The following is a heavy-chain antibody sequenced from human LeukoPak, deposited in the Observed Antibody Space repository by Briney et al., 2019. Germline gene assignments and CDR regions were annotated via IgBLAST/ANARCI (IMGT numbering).Heavy chain of an antibody. Sequence: SETLSLTCAVYGGSFSGYYWSWIRQPPGKGLEWIGEINHSGSTNYNPSLKSRVTISVDTSKNQFSLKLSSVTAADTAVYYCAREGRGYGGNLDWFDPWGQGTLVTVSS. D-gene: IGHD4-23*01. J-gene: IGHJ5*02. V-gene: IGHV4-34*09. CDR3: AREGRGYGGNLDWFDP. CDR1: GGSFSGYY. CDR2: INHSGST.